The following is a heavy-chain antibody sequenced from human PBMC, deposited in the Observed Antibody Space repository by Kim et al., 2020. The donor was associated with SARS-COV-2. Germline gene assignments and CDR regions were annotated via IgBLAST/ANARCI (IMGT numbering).Heavy chain of an antibody. Sequence: ASVKVSCKASGYTFTSYYMHWVRQAPGQGLEWMGIINPSGGSTSYAQKFQGRVTMTRDTSTSTVYMELSSLRSEDTAVYYCARVWTIFGVVSYGMDVWGQGTTVTVSS. V-gene: IGHV1-46*01. CDR1: GYTFTSYY. CDR3: ARVWTIFGVVSYGMDV. CDR2: INPSGGST. D-gene: IGHD3-3*01. J-gene: IGHJ6*02.